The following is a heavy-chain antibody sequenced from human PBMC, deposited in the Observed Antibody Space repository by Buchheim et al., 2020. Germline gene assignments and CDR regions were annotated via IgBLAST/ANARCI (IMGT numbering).Heavy chain of an antibody. CDR1: GFTLSSSR. J-gene: IGHJ4*02. V-gene: IGHV3-74*01. D-gene: IGHD3-9*01. CDR2: INSDGSST. CDR3: ARAIDYTSYSNWYDI. Sequence: VQLVESGGGLVQPGGSLRLSCAASGFTLSSSRMHWVRQAPGKGLVWVSRINSDGSSTTYADCVKGRFTIYRDNAKNTLFLHMNSLGAEDTAVYYCARAIDYTSYSNWYDIWGQGTL.